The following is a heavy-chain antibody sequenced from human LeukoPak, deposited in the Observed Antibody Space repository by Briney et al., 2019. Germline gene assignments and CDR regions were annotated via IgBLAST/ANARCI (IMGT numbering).Heavy chain of an antibody. V-gene: IGHV4-30-4*08. J-gene: IGHJ4*02. CDR2: IYYSGST. CDR3: ARSDSSGYYPFDY. D-gene: IGHD3-22*01. CDR1: GGSISSGSYY. Sequence: SETLSLTCTVSGGSISSGSYYWSWSRQPAGKGLEWIGYIYYSGSTYYNPSLKSRVTISVDTSKNQFSLKLSSVTAADTAVYYCARSDSSGYYPFDYWGQGTLVTVSS.